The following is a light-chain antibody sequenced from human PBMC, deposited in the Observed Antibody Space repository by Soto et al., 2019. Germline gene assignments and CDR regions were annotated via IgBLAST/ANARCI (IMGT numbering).Light chain of an antibody. V-gene: IGLV1-40*01. CDR1: SSNIGAGYD. J-gene: IGLJ2*01. CDR2: GNS. CDR3: QSYDRSRGGV. Sequence: QSVLTQPPSVSGAPGQRVTISCTGSSSNIGAGYDVHWYQQLPGTAPKLLIYGNSNRPSGVPDRFSGSKSGTSASLAITGLQAEDEADYYCQSYDRSRGGVFGGETKLTVL.